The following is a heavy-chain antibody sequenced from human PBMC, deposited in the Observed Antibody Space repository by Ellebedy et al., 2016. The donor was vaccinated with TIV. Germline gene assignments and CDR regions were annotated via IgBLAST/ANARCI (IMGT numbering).Heavy chain of an antibody. CDR2: IFYTGST. V-gene: IGHV4-59*11. CDR1: GGSLSTHF. D-gene: IGHD3-3*01. CDR3: ARGGTTIFGGTDVFDF. J-gene: IGHJ3*01. Sequence: MPGGSLRLSCTVSGGSLSTHFWSWLRQPPGKGLEWLAYIFYTGSTNYNPSVRGRFGISVYTSKNQISLNLTSVIAADTAIYYCARGGTTIFGGTDVFDFWGQGTMVTVSS.